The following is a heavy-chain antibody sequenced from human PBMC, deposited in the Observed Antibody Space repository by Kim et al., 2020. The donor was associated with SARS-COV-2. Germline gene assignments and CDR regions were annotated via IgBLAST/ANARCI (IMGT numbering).Heavy chain of an antibody. CDR3: ASLSSSWPGLDY. CDR1: GASLSRYY. Sequence: GASLSRYYWSWIRLSPEKGLEWIGEINASGGTNYNPSLKSRLTMSVDTSRNKFSLNLRSVTDAGTAVYYCASLSSSWPGLDYWGQGTLVTVS. D-gene: IGHD6-13*01. J-gene: IGHJ4*02. V-gene: IGHV4-34*01. CDR2: INASGGT.